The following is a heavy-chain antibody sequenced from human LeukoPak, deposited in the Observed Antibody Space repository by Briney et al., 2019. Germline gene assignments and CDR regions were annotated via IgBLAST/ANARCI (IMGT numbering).Heavy chain of an antibody. CDR2: ISGSGDRT. J-gene: IGHJ5*02. CDR1: GFTFSNFA. Sequence: GGSLRLSCAASGFTFSNFAVTWVRQAPGKGLEWVSSISGSGDRTYYAGSVKGRFTISRDNFKNTLYLQMISLTADDTAVYFCAKDTGTTTIGWFDPWGQGTQVTVSS. V-gene: IGHV3-23*01. D-gene: IGHD1-1*01. CDR3: AKDTGTTTIGWFDP.